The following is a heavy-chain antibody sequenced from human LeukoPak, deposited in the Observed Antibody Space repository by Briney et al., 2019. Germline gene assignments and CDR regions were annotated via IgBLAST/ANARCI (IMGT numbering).Heavy chain of an antibody. CDR1: GFTFSSYG. CDR3: AKVLYGSGGNFDY. V-gene: IGHV3-30*02. Sequence: PGGSLRLSCAASGFTFSSYGMHWVRQAPGKGLEWVAFIRYDGSNKYYADSVKGRFTISRDNAKNSLYLQMNSLRAEDTALYYCAKVLYGSGGNFDYWGQGTLVTVSS. D-gene: IGHD3-10*01. J-gene: IGHJ4*02. CDR2: IRYDGSNK.